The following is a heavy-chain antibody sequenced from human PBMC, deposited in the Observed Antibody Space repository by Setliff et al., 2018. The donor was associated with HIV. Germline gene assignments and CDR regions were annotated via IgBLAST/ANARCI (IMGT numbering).Heavy chain of an antibody. J-gene: IGHJ6*03. CDR1: GYTFINYH. V-gene: IGHV1-18*01. CDR3: ARVPVSSYYYYMDV. Sequence: ASVKVSCKASGYTFINYHITWVRQAPGQGLEWVGSISASSVNTNYTQGRVTMTTDISTSTAYMELRSLRSDDSAVYLCARVPVSSYYYYMDVWGKGTTVTVS. D-gene: IGHD6-13*01. CDR2: ISASSVNT.